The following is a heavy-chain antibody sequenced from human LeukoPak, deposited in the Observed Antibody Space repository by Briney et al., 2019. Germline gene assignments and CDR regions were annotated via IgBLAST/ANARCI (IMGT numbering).Heavy chain of an antibody. D-gene: IGHD1-26*01. Sequence: GGSLRLSCAASGFTVSSNYMSWVRQAPGKGLERVSVIYSGGSTYYADSVKGRFTISRDNSKNTLYLQMNSLRAEDTAVYYCARGGGSYYYGMDVWGQGTTVTVS. J-gene: IGHJ6*02. V-gene: IGHV3-66*01. CDR2: IYSGGST. CDR1: GFTVSSNY. CDR3: ARGGGSYYYGMDV.